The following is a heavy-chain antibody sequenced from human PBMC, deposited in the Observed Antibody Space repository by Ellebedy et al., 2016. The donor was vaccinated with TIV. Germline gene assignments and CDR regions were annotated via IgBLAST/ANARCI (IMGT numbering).Heavy chain of an antibody. J-gene: IGHJ4*02. D-gene: IGHD2-15*01. CDR1: GFTFSSSA. CDR2: INNTGGSS. CDR3: AKDLSRRSKYFSGGSCYPPVDFDY. Sequence: GGSLRLSXAASGFTFSSSAMTWVRQAPGRGLEWVSAINNTGGSSYYADSVKGRFTISRDNSKNTLYLQMNSLRAEDTAVYYCAKDLSRRSKYFSGGSCYPPVDFDYWGRGTVVTVSS. V-gene: IGHV3-23*01.